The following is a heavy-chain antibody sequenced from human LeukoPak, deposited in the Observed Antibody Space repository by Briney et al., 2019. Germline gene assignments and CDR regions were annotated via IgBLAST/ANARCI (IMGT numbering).Heavy chain of an antibody. D-gene: IGHD4-11*01. CDR1: GGSISSYY. Sequence: PSETLSLTCTVSGGSISSYYWSWIRQPPRKGLEWIGEINHSGSTNYNPSLKSRVTISVDTSKNQFSLKLSSVTAADTAVYYCASSPNDYSNYWGQGTLVTVSS. V-gene: IGHV4-34*01. CDR2: INHSGST. J-gene: IGHJ4*02. CDR3: ASSPNDYSNY.